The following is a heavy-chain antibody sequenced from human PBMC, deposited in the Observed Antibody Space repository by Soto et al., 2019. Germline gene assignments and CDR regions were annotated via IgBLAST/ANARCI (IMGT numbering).Heavy chain of an antibody. J-gene: IGHJ3*02. CDR3: ARSGKDIVVVPAAMSVDAFDI. CDR2: IYPGDSDT. Sequence: GESLKISCKGSGYSFTSYWNGWVRQMPGKGLEWMGIIYPGDSDTRYSPSFQGQVTISADKSISTAYLQWSSLKASDTAMYYCARSGKDIVVVPAAMSVDAFDIWGQGTMVTVSS. D-gene: IGHD2-2*01. CDR1: GYSFTSYW. V-gene: IGHV5-51*01.